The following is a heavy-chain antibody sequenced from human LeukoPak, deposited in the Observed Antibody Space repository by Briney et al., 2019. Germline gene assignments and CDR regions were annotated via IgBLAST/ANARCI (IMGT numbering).Heavy chain of an antibody. J-gene: IGHJ4*02. CDR3: ASGDTAMALLDY. CDR1: GGTFSSYA. D-gene: IGHD5-18*01. CDR2: IIPIFGTA. V-gene: IGHV1-69*13. Sequence: SVKVSCKASGGTFSSYAISWVRQAPGQGLEWMGGIIPIFGTANYAQKFQGRVTITADESTSTAYMELSSLRSEDTAVYYCASGDTAMALLDYWGQGTLVTVSS.